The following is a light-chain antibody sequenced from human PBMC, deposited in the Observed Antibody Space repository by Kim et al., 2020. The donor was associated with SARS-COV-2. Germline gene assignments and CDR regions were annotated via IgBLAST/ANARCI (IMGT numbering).Light chain of an antibody. CDR2: AAA. Sequence: ASIGDRVTSTCRASQDIANSLAWYQQNPGKVPQVLIYAAATLQSGVPSRFSGSGSGTEFTLTIGSLQTEDVVTYYCQKYNSAPWTFGPGTKVDIK. V-gene: IGKV1-27*01. J-gene: IGKJ1*01. CDR1: QDIANS. CDR3: QKYNSAPWT.